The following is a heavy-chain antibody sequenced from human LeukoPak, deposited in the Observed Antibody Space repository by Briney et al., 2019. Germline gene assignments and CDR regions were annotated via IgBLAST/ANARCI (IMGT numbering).Heavy chain of an antibody. CDR2: IYYSGRT. D-gene: IGHD3-22*01. Sequence: SETLSLTCSVSGDSVSRSDSYWDWIRQPPGKGLEWIGTIYYSGRTYYSPSLKSRVTMSVDPSNNQFSLNLRSVTAADTAVYYCARRRYYDGSGYLEWSQGTLLSVSS. CDR1: GDSVSRSDSY. CDR3: ARRRYYDGSGYLE. J-gene: IGHJ1*01. V-gene: IGHV4-39*01.